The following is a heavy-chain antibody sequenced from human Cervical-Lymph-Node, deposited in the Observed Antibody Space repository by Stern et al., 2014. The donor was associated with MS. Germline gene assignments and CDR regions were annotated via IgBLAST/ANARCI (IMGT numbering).Heavy chain of an antibody. D-gene: IGHD3/OR15-3a*01. CDR2: IYYSGAT. CDR3: GRAGLDDTFDV. J-gene: IGHJ3*01. V-gene: IGHV4-39*01. CDR1: GGSVSSNRYY. Sequence: QVQLQESGPGLVKPSETLSLTCSISGGSVSSNRYYWGWIRQPPGKGLEWIGIIYYSGATFYNPSLKSRVSISMDPSKNQFSLSLSSVTAADTAVYYCGRAGLDDTFDVWGQGTMVTVSS.